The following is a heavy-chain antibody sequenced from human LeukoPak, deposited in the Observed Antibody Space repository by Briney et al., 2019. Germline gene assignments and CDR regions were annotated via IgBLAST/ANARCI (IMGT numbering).Heavy chain of an antibody. CDR3: ARGRIGYDSSGYSFDY. D-gene: IGHD3-22*01. CDR1: GFIFDDYG. Sequence: GGSLRLSCAASGFIFDDYGMTWDRQAPGKGLEWVSGINWNGGSTGYADPVKGRFTISRDNAKNSLYLQMNSLRAEDTALYYCARGRIGYDSSGYSFDYWGQGTLVTVSS. J-gene: IGHJ4*02. V-gene: IGHV3-20*04. CDR2: INWNGGST.